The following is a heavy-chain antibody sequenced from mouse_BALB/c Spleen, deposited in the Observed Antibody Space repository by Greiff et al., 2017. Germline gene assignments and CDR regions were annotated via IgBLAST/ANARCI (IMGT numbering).Heavy chain of an antibody. CDR3: ARLDGNYGYFDV. Sequence: LVESGPELEKPGASVKISCKASGYSFTGYNMNWVKQSNGKSLEWIGNIDPYYGGTSYNQKFKGKATLTVDKSSSTAYMQLKSLTSEDSAVYYCARLDGNYGYFDVWGAGTTVTVSS. J-gene: IGHJ1*01. D-gene: IGHD2-1*01. CDR1: GYSFTGYN. CDR2: IDPYYGGT. V-gene: IGHV1-39*01.